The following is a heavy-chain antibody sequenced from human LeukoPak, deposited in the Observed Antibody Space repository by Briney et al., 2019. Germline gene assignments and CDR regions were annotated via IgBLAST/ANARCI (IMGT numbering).Heavy chain of an antibody. Sequence: SVKVSCKASGYTFTGYYMHWVRQAPGQGLEWMGGIIPIFGTANYAQKFQGRVTITADESTSTAYMELSSLRSEDTAVYYCARGVRDGYNSLDYWGQGTLVTVSS. CDR3: ARGVRDGYNSLDY. J-gene: IGHJ4*02. CDR1: GYTFTGYY. V-gene: IGHV1-69*13. D-gene: IGHD5-24*01. CDR2: IIPIFGTA.